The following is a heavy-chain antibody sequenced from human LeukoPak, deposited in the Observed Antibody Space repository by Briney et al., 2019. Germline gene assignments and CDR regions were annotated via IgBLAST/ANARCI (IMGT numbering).Heavy chain of an antibody. D-gene: IGHD3-16*01. CDR1: GGSLSGYY. V-gene: IGHV4-34*01. CDR3: ARHYGP. J-gene: IGHJ5*02. CDR2: INHSGST. Sequence: SETLSLTCAVYGGSLSGYYWSGIRQPPGKGLEWIGEINHSGSTYYNPSLKSRVTISVDTSRNQFSLNLSSVTAADTAVYYCARHYGPWGQGTLVAVSS.